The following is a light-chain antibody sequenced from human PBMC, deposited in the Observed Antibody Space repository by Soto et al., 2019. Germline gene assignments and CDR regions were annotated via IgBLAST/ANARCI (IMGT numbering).Light chain of an antibody. Sequence: DIQMIQSPSSLSASVGDRVTITCRASQGIRKDLGWYQQKPGKAPKGLIFAASSLQSGVPSRFSGSGSGTEFTLTISSLQPEDSATYYCLQHNSYPWTFGQGTKVEIK. V-gene: IGKV1-17*01. CDR3: LQHNSYPWT. CDR2: AAS. J-gene: IGKJ1*01. CDR1: QGIRKD.